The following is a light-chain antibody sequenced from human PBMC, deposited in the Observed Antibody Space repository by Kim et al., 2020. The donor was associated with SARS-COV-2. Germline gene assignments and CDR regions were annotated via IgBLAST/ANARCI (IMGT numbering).Light chain of an antibody. CDR3: QQYGNSPWT. Sequence: SPGERATLSCRDSQSVSSNYLAWYQQKPGQAHRLVIYAVSSRASGIPDRFSGSGSGTDFTLTISRLEPEDFAVYYCQQYGNSPWTFGQGTKVDIK. V-gene: IGKV3-20*01. CDR1: QSVSSNY. CDR2: AVS. J-gene: IGKJ1*01.